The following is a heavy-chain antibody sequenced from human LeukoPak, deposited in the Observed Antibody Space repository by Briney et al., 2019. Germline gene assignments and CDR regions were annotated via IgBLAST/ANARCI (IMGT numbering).Heavy chain of an antibody. V-gene: IGHV1-18*04. CDR2: ISAYNGNT. CDR1: GYTFTGYY. J-gene: IGHJ4*02. CDR3: ARDSSYSSSWYGWRY. Sequence: ASVKVSCKASGYTFTGYYMHWVRQAPGQGLEWMGWISAYNGNTNYAQKLQGRVTMTTDTSTSTAYMELRSLRSDDTAVYYCARDSSYSSSWYGWRYWGQGTLVTVSS. D-gene: IGHD6-13*01.